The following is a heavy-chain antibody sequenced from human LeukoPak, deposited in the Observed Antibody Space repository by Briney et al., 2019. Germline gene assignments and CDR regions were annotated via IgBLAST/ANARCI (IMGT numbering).Heavy chain of an antibody. CDR3: AKSFRKAVAGTLDY. D-gene: IGHD6-19*01. Sequence: GGSLRLSCAASGFTFSSYGMHWVRQAPGKGLEWVSAISGSGGSTYYADSVKGRFTISRDNSKNTLYLQMNSLRAEDTAVYYCAKSFRKAVAGTLDYWGQGTLVTVSS. CDR2: ISGSGGST. CDR1: GFTFSSYG. V-gene: IGHV3-23*01. J-gene: IGHJ4*02.